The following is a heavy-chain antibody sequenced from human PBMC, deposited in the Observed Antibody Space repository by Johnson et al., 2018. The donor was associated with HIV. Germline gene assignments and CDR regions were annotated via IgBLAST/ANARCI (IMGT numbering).Heavy chain of an antibody. V-gene: IGHV3-66*01. CDR3: ASVRRGALDI. CDR2: IYSGGST. Sequence: VQLVESGGGLVKPGGSLRLSCAASGFTFSDYYMSWIRQAPGKGLEWVSVIYSGGSTYYADSVKGRFSISRDNSKNTLYLQMNSLRAEDTAVYYCASVRRGALDIWGQGTMVTVSS. J-gene: IGHJ3*02. D-gene: IGHD3-10*02. CDR1: GFTFSDYY.